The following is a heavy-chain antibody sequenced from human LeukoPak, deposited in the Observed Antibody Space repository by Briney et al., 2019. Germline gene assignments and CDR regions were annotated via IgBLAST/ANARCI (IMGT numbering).Heavy chain of an antibody. Sequence: SETLSLTCSVYGGSFSGCYWSWIRQPPGKGREWIGEVNHSGSTNYNPSLKSRVTISVDTSKNQFSLKLTSVTTADTAVYFCARGRGYSYGYETSYFDLWGRGTLVTVSS. CDR1: GGSFSGCY. D-gene: IGHD5-18*01. V-gene: IGHV4-34*01. J-gene: IGHJ2*01. CDR2: VNHSGST. CDR3: ARGRGYSYGYETSYFDL.